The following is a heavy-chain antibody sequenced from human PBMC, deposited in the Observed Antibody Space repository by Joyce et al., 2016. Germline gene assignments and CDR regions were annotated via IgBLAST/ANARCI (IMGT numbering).Heavy chain of an antibody. D-gene: IGHD3-22*01. V-gene: IGHV3-72*01. CDR1: GLRFSQFY. Sequence: EVRLVESGGGLVQPGGSLRLSCEVSGLRFSQFYINGVRQAAGKGLEWVGRRKNKTDGYITEYAASVKGRFTISRDDSKSALYLQMNSLRSEDTAFYYCATEGASSGPDFDRWGQGTLVTVSS. J-gene: IGHJ4*02. CDR2: RKNKTDGYIT. CDR3: ATEGASSGPDFDR.